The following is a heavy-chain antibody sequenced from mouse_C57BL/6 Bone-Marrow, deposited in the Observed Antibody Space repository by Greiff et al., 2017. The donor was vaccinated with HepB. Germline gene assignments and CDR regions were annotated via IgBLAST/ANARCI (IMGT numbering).Heavy chain of an antibody. V-gene: IGHV1-55*01. Sequence: QVHVKQPGAELVKPGASVKMSCKASGYTFTSYWITWVKQRPGQGLEWIGDIYPGSGSTNYNEKFKSKATLTVDTSSSTAYMQLSSLTSEDSAVYYCARGNHDYWGQGTTLTVSS. CDR1: GYTFTSYW. CDR3: ARGNHDY. CDR2: IYPGSGST. D-gene: IGHD2-1*01. J-gene: IGHJ2*01.